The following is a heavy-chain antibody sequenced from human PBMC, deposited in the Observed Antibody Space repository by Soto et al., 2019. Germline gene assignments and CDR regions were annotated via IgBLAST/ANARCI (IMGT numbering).Heavy chain of an antibody. V-gene: IGHV1-18*01. D-gene: IGHD3-10*01. CDR3: ARVAGYGSGSSRFDT. J-gene: IGHJ4*02. CDR2: IVGDSGAT. CDR1: GKTVGTYG. Sequence: QVQLMQSGTEVAKPGASVKVSCKTSGKTVGTYGLSWVRQAPGQGLEWMGWIVGDSGATIYAQKFQGRVTMYTETTTNKAYMELRSLTSDDSALSYCARVAGYGSGSSRFDTWGQGTLVSVSS.